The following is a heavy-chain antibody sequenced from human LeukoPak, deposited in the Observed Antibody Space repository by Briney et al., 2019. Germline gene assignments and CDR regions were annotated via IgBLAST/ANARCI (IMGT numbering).Heavy chain of an antibody. CDR1: GFTFIDYD. V-gene: IGHV3-13*01. J-gene: IGHJ4*02. CDR3: ARGGIQVSGIDEFDY. D-gene: IGHD6-19*01. Sequence: GGSLRLSCAASGFTFIDYDMHWVRKVIGKGLEWVSAIGIRGDTHYSGSVKGRFTISRENAESSLYLQMNSLRAEDTAVYYCARGGIQVSGIDEFDYWGQGTLVTVSS. CDR2: IGIRGDT.